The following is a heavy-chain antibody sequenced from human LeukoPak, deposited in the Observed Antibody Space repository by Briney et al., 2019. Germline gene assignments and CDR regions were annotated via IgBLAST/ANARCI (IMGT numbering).Heavy chain of an antibody. J-gene: IGHJ3*01. CDR3: ARGRMRYFDR. CDR2: INPNSGGT. Sequence: ASVKVPCRASGYTFTGYYMHWVRQAPGQGLEWMGWINPNSGGTNYAQKFQGWVTMTRDTSISTAYMELSRLRSDDTAVYYCARGRMRYFDRWGQGTMVTVSS. CDR1: GYTFTGYY. V-gene: IGHV1-2*04. D-gene: IGHD3-9*01.